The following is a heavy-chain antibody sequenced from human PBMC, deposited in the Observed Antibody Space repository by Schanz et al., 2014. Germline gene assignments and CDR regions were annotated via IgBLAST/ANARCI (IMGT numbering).Heavy chain of an antibody. J-gene: IGHJ4*02. CDR2: INTITGNP. CDR3: VRERAPYTSRWYRSFGY. V-gene: IGHV7-4-1*02. Sequence: QVQLVQSGSELKKPGASVKVSCKASGYTFSTYAMNWVRQAPGQGPEWLGWINTITGNPIYAQGLIGRFVFYLDTSVSPLFLHISSLQTDDTAIYYCVRERAPYTSRWYRSFGYWGQGTLVTVSS. D-gene: IGHD6-13*01. CDR1: GYTFSTYA.